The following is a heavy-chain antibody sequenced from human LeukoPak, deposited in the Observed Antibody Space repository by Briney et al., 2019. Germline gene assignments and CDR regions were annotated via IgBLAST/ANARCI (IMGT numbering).Heavy chain of an antibody. D-gene: IGHD2-8*01. Sequence: GGSLRLSCAASGFTFSSYDMHWVRQAPGKGLEWVSYISSSSSTIYYADSVKGRFTISRDNGKNSLYLQMNSLRAEDTAVYYCATEMGDYWGQGTLVTVSS. CDR3: ATEMGDY. V-gene: IGHV3-48*01. CDR2: ISSSSSTI. CDR1: GFTFSSYD. J-gene: IGHJ4*02.